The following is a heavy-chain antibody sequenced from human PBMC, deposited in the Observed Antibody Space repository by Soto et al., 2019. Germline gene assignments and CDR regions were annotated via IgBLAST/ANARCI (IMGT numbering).Heavy chain of an antibody. CDR3: ARVGSSSPETYYFDY. J-gene: IGHJ4*02. Sequence: PGGSLRLSCAASGFTFSSYSMNWVRQAPGKGLEWVSSISSSSSYIYYADSVKGRFTISRDNAKNSLYLQMNSLRAEDTAVYYCARVGSSSPETYYFDYWGQGTLVTVSS. V-gene: IGHV3-21*01. CDR2: ISSSSSYI. CDR1: GFTFSSYS. D-gene: IGHD6-6*01.